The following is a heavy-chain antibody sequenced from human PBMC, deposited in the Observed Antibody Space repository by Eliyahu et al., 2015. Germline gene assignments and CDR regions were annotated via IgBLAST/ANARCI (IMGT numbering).Heavy chain of an antibody. CDR2: IYQSGST. J-gene: IGHJ5*02. CDR3: AGETTRWGYCSSISCNGFDP. V-gene: IGHV4-38-2*01. CDR1: GYSISSGYY. Sequence: QVQLQESGPGLVKSSETLSLTCAVSGYSISSGYYWSWVRQPPGKGLEWIATIYQSGSTYYNPSLKSRVTISVDTSKNQFSLKLSSVTVADTAVYYCAGETTRWGYCSSISCNGFDPWGQGTLVTVSS. D-gene: IGHD2-2*01.